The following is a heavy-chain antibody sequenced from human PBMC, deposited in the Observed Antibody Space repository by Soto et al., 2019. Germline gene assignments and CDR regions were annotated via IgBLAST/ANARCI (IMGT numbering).Heavy chain of an antibody. CDR1: GGTFGSYA. CDR3: ATSECSSTSLEINYYYYYGMDV. Sequence: QVQLVQSGAEVKKPGSSVKVSCKASGGTFGSYAISWVRQAPGQGLEWMGGIIPIPGTANYAQKFQGRVTIAADESTSTAYMELRSLRSEDTAVYYCATSECSSTSLEINYYYYYGMDVWGQGTTVTVSS. D-gene: IGHD2-2*01. V-gene: IGHV1-69*01. CDR2: IIPIPGTA. J-gene: IGHJ6*02.